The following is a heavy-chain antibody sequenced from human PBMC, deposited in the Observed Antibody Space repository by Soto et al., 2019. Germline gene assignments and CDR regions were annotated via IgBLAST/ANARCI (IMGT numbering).Heavy chain of an antibody. Sequence: QVQLVESGGGVVQPGRSLRLSCAASGFTFSSYGMHWVRQAPGKGLEWVAVIWYDGSNKYYADSVKGRFTISRDNSKNTLYLQMNSLRAEDTAVYYCARGGDISEAFDIWGQGTMVTVSS. CDR3: ARGGDISEAFDI. V-gene: IGHV3-33*01. CDR1: GFTFSSYG. J-gene: IGHJ3*02. D-gene: IGHD2-15*01. CDR2: IWYDGSNK.